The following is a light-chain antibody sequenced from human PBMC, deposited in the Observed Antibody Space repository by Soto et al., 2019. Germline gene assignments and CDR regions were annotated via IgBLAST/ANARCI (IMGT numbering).Light chain of an antibody. V-gene: IGLV1-44*01. CDR2: SNN. J-gene: IGLJ2*01. CDR1: SSNIGSNT. Sequence: QTVVTQPPSASGTPGQRVTISCSGSSSNIGSNTVNWNQQLPGTAPKLVIYSNNQRPSGVPDRFSGSKSGTSASLAISGLQSEDEADYYCVAWDDSLNGYVVFGGGTKLTVL. CDR3: VAWDDSLNGYVV.